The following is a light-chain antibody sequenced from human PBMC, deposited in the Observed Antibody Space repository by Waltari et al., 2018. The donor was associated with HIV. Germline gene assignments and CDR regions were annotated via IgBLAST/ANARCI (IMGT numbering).Light chain of an antibody. J-gene: IGKJ2*01. CDR3: QQSYSSSST. CDR2: AAS. V-gene: IGKV1-39*01. Sequence: DIKMNQSPSSLSGYVGDTVTITCRARQSITTYLKWYQQKPGKAPNLLIYAASSLQSGVPSRFSGSGSGTDFTLTISSLQPEDFATYYCQQSYSSSSTFGQGTKLEIK. CDR1: QSITTY.